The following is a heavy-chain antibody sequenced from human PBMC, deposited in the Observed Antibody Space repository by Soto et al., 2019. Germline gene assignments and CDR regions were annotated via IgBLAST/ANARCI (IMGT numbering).Heavy chain of an antibody. J-gene: IGHJ5*02. CDR2: IYYSGST. CDR3: ASALIAILNWFDP. CDR1: GGSISSSSYY. V-gene: IGHV4-39*01. Sequence: SETLSLTCTVSGGSISSSSYYWGWIRQPPGKGLEWIGSIYYSGSTYYNQSLKSRVTISVDTSKNQFSLKLSSVTAADSAVYYCASALIAILNWFDPWGQGTLVTVSS. D-gene: IGHD2-21*01.